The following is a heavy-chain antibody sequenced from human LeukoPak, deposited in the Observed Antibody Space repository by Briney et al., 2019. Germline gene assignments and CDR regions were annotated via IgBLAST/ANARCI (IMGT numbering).Heavy chain of an antibody. J-gene: IGHJ6*03. D-gene: IGHD3-3*01. V-gene: IGHV4-59*01. CDR3: ARALYYDFWSGLTNRYYMGV. CDR1: GGSISSYY. Sequence: SETLSLTCTVSGGSISSYYWSWIRQPPGKGLEWIGYIYYSGSTNYNPSLKSRVTISVDTSKNQFSLKLSSVTAADTAVYYCARALYYDFWSGLTNRYYMGVWGKGTTVTVSS. CDR2: IYYSGST.